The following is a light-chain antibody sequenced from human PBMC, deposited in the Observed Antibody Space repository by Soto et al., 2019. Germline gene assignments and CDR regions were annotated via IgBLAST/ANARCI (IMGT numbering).Light chain of an antibody. Sequence: SALTQPASVSGSPGQSITISCTGTSSDVGTYKYVSWYQQHPGNAPTLMIYDVSNRPSGVYKRFSGSKSGNTASLTISGRQAEDEADDYCNSYTTSSTLVFGTGTKFTV. CDR1: SSDVGTYKY. V-gene: IGLV2-14*03. CDR3: NSYTTSSTLV. CDR2: DVS. J-gene: IGLJ1*01.